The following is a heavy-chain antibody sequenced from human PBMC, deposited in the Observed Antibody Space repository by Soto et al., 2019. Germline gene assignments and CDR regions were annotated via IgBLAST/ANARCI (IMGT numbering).Heavy chain of an antibody. CDR2: ISAYNGNT. CDR3: ARGPEGSPIGYCSGGSCYEAPFYY. D-gene: IGHD2-15*01. Sequence: QVQLVQSGAEVKKPGASVKVSCKASGYTFTSYGIIWVRQAPGQGLEWMGWISAYNGNTNYAQKLQGRVTMTTDTSTSTAYMELSSLRSDDTAVYYCARGPEGSPIGYCSGGSCYEAPFYYYGQGTLVTVSS. CDR1: GYTFTSYG. J-gene: IGHJ4*02. V-gene: IGHV1-18*04.